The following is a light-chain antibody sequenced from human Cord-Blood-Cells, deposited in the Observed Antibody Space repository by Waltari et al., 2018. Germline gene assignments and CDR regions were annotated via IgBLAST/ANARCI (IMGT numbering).Light chain of an antibody. CDR3: SSYTSISTCV. Sequence: SALTMPAHVSGSPGQPLPLSGTGNSSDVGCYNYVAWYQQLPRNAPNLMIYDDSYRHSGVPNRFSESKSGSTAALTISGLQAEDEADYYCSSYTSISTCVFGGFTQLTVL. CDR2: DDS. V-gene: IGLV2-14*01. J-gene: IGLJ7*01. CDR1: SSDVGCYNY.